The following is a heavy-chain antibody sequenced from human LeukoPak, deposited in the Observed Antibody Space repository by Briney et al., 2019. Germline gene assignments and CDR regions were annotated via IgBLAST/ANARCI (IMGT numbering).Heavy chain of an antibody. CDR2: ISSSGRTV. CDR1: GFTFSDYY. CDR3: ARDSIFLPYYYMDV. V-gene: IGHV3-11*01. Sequence: GGSLRLSCAASGFTFSDYYMTWIRQAPGKGPEWVSYISSSGRTVDYADSVKGRFTISRDNARKSLYLQMNSVRAEDTAVYYCARDSIFLPYYYMDVWGKGTTVTVSS. J-gene: IGHJ6*03. D-gene: IGHD3-3*01.